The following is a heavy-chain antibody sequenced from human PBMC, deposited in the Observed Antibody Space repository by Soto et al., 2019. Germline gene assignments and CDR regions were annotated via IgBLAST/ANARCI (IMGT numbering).Heavy chain of an antibody. J-gene: IGHJ6*02. D-gene: IGHD3-10*01. Sequence: ASVKVSCKASGYTFTGYYMHWVRQAPGQGLEWMGRINPNSGGTNYAQKFQGRVTMTRDTSISTAYMELSRLRSDDTAVYYCARVDIGWFGEFRTGYGMDVWGQGTTVTVSS. CDR1: GYTFTGYY. CDR2: INPNSGGT. CDR3: ARVDIGWFGEFRTGYGMDV. V-gene: IGHV1-2*06.